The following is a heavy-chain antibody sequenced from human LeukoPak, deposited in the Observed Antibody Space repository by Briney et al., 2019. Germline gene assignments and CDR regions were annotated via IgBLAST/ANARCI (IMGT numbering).Heavy chain of an antibody. J-gene: IGHJ6*02. CDR1: GGSISSGGYY. CDR2: IYYSGST. CDR3: ARDPLYCTGGTCYSHHYSMDV. D-gene: IGHD2-8*02. V-gene: IGHV4-31*03. Sequence: SQTLSLTCTVSGGSISSGGYYWSWIRQHPGKGLEWIGYIYYSGSTYYNPSLKSRVTISADTSKNQFSLKLSSVTAADTAVYYCARDPLYCTGGTCYSHHYSMDVWGQGTTVTVSS.